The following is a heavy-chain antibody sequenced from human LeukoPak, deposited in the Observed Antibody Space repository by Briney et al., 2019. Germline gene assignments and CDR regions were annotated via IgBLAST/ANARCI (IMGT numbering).Heavy chain of an antibody. V-gene: IGHV1-69*01. CDR2: IITIFGTA. CDR1: GGAFSSYA. Sequence: SVKVSCKASGGAFSSYAISWVRQARGQGLEWMGGIITIFGTANYAQKFQGIVTITADESTSTAYMELSSLRSEDTAVYYCSRGVVVTAIDAFDIWGQGTMVTVSS. D-gene: IGHD2-21*02. CDR3: SRGVVVTAIDAFDI. J-gene: IGHJ3*02.